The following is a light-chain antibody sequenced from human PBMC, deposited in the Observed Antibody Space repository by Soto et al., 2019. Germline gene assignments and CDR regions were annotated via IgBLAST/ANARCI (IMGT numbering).Light chain of an antibody. CDR2: DAS. Sequence: EIVLTQSPATLSLSPGERATLSCRASQSVSTYLAWYQQKPGQAPRLLIYDASNRATGIPVRFSGSGSGTDFTLTISSLEPEDFAVYYCQQRVDWPLTFGGGTRVQI. V-gene: IGKV3-11*01. CDR3: QQRVDWPLT. CDR1: QSVSTY. J-gene: IGKJ4*01.